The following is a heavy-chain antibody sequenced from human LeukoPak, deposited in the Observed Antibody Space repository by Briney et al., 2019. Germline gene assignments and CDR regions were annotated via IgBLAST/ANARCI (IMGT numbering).Heavy chain of an antibody. CDR2: VNTVSSYI. J-gene: IGHJ4*02. V-gene: IGHV3-21*01. Sequence: GGSLRLSCAASGFTFSSNAMSWVRQAPGKGLEWVASVNTVSSYIYYADSMRGRFTISRDNAKNPLFLQMNSLRAEDTAVYYCARLRRNSDRSDFFYYYDHWGQGTLVTVSS. CDR3: ARLRRNSDRSDFFYYYDH. D-gene: IGHD3-22*01. CDR1: GFTFSSNA.